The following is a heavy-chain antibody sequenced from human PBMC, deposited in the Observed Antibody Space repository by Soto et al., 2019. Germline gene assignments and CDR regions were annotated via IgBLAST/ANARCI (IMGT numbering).Heavy chain of an antibody. CDR1: RFTSSSYW. D-gene: IGHD3-16*01. J-gene: IGHJ3*02. CDR3: ARGLGPQGRDLDI. Sequence: GGALTLSCAASRFTSSSYWMHLVCQAPEKGLVWVSRINSDGSSTSFADSVKGRFTISRDNAKNTLYLQMNRLRAEDTAVYYCARGLGPQGRDLDIWGQGTMVTVSS. V-gene: IGHV3-74*01. CDR2: INSDGSST.